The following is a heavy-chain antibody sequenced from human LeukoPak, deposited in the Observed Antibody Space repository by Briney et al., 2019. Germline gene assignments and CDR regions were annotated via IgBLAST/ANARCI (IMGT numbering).Heavy chain of an antibody. V-gene: IGHV3-74*01. CDR3: ARDRNTDY. CDR2: INNDGSTT. CDR1: GFTFSNYW. J-gene: IGHJ4*02. Sequence: SGGSLRLSCAASGFTFSNYWMHWVRQAPGKGLVWVSQINNDGSTTRYADSVKGRFTISRDNAENTLYLQMNSLRAEDTAVYYCARDRNTDYWGQGTLVTVSS.